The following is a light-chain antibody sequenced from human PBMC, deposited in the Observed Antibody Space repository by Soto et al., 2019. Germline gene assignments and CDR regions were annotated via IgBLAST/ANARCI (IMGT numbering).Light chain of an antibody. CDR2: DAS. CDR3: QQFGYLPLT. V-gene: IGKV1-33*01. CDR1: QDISNH. J-gene: IGKJ4*01. Sequence: DIQMTQSPSSLSASVGDRVTITCQASQDISNHLNWYQQKPGKAPKVLIDDASNLQTGVPSRFSASGSGTDFTFTIISLQPEDIATYYCQQFGYLPLTFGGGTKVEIK.